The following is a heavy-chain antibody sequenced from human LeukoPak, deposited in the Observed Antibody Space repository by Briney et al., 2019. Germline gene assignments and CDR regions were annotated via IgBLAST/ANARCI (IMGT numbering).Heavy chain of an antibody. V-gene: IGHV4-39*07. CDR3: AREEGRYYDTSGLFDY. CDR2: FSYSGRT. Sequence: PSETLSLTCTVSGGSISSTSYYWGWIRQPPGKGLEWIGSFSYSGRTYYNPSPKSRVTISVDTSKNQCSLKLSSVTAADTAVFYCAREEGRYYDTSGLFDYWGQGTLVTVSS. J-gene: IGHJ4*02. CDR1: GGSISSTSYY. D-gene: IGHD3-22*01.